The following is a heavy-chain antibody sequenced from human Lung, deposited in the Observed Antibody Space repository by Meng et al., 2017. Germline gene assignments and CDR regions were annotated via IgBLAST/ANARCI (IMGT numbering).Heavy chain of an antibody. CDR3: ARGPTTMAHDFDY. J-gene: IGHJ4*02. CDR2: INHSGST. V-gene: IGHV4-34*01. D-gene: IGHD4-11*01. CDR1: GGSFSDYY. Sequence: QVQLEQWGAGLLKPSEPWSLTCVVPGGSFSDYYWSWIRQPPGKGLEWIGEINHSGSTNYNPSLESRATISVDTSQNNLSLKLSSVTAVDSAVYYCARGPTTMAHDFDYWGQGTLVTVSS.